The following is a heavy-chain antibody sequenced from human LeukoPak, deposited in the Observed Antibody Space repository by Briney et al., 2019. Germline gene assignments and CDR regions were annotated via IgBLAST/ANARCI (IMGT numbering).Heavy chain of an antibody. J-gene: IGHJ4*02. V-gene: IGHV3-30*18. CDR3: AKDTGGGYYDSSGYYYTSPLPN. Sequence: GGSLRLSCAASGFTFSNYGMHWVRQAPGKGLEWVAVISYDGSNKYYADSVRGRFTISRDTSKNTLYLQMNSLRAEDTAVYYCAKDTGGGYYDSSGYYYTSPLPNWGQGTLVTVSS. D-gene: IGHD3-22*01. CDR2: ISYDGSNK. CDR1: GFTFSNYG.